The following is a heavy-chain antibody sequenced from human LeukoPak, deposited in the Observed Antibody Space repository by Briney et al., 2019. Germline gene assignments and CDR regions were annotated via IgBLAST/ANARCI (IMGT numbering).Heavy chain of an antibody. CDR2: MNPNSGNT. D-gene: IGHD6-19*01. J-gene: IGHJ6*03. V-gene: IGHV1-8*03. CDR3: ARGRKQWLVSYYYYYMDV. CDR1: GYTFTSYD. Sequence: ASVKVSCKASGYTFTSYDINWVRQATGQGLEWMGWMNPNSGNTGYAQKFQGRVTITRNTSISTAYMELSSLRSEDTAVYYCARGRKQWLVSYYYYYMDVWGKGTTVTVSS.